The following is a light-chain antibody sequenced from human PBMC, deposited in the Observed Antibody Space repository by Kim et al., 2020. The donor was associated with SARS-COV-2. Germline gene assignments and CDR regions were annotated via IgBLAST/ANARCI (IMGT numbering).Light chain of an antibody. CDR1: QNVDRY. J-gene: IGKJ5*01. V-gene: IGKV1-39*01. CDR2: VTS. CDR3: QQTYRTIT. Sequence: DIQMTQSPSFLSASVGDRVTITCRATQNVDRYLNWYQLKPGKGPKLLIYVTSNLQSGVPSRFSGSGSGTDFTLTIDSLQPEDFATYYCQQTYRTITFGQGTRLDIK.